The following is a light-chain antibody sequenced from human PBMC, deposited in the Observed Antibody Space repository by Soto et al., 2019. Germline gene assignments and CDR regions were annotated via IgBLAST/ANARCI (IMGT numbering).Light chain of an antibody. J-gene: IGKJ4*01. CDR1: LTVSDNY. V-gene: IGKV3D-20*02. CDR2: GAS. CDR3: QQRSNWSLT. Sequence: EIVLTHSPDTLSLSPGERATLSCRASLTVSDNYLAWYQQKAGQAPRLVIYGASNRATGIPDRFSASGSGTDFTLTISSLEPEDFAVYYCQQRSNWSLTFGGGTKVDIK.